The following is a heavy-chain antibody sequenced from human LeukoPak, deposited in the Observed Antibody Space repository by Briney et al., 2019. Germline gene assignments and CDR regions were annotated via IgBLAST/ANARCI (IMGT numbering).Heavy chain of an antibody. Sequence: ASVKVSSKASGYTFTGYYMHWVRQAPGQGLEWMGWINANSGGTNFAQKFQARVTMTRDTSISTAYMELSRLRSDDTAVYYCARVHASSPFDYWGQGTLVTVSS. CDR3: ARVHASSPFDY. V-gene: IGHV1-2*02. J-gene: IGHJ4*02. D-gene: IGHD6-6*01. CDR2: INANSGGT. CDR1: GYTFTGYY.